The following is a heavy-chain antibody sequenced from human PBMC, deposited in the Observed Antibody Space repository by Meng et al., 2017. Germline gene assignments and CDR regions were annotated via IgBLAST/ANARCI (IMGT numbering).Heavy chain of an antibody. D-gene: IGHD4-17*01. CDR1: GFTFSSYS. J-gene: IGHJ6*02. V-gene: IGHV3-21*01. CDR3: ARDRYGDYAFWLDYYYYYGMDV. Sequence: GGSLRLSCAASGFTFSSYSMNWVRQAPGKGLEWVSSISSSSSYIYYADSVKGRFTISRDNAKNSLYLKMNSLRAEDTAVYYCARDRYGDYAFWLDYYYYYGMDVWGQGTTVTVSS. CDR2: ISSSSSYI.